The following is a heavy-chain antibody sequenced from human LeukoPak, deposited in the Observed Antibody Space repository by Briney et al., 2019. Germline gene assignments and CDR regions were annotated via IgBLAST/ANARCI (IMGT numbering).Heavy chain of an antibody. CDR1: GYTFTSHG. V-gene: IGHV1-18*01. Sequence: ASVKVSCKDSGYTFTSHGLSWARQAPGQGLEWMGWISIYSGNTNCAQKFQDRISMTTDTSTSTAYMELRSLKSDDTAVYYCARDPGGTWGFDYWGQGALVTVSS. J-gene: IGHJ4*02. CDR3: ARDPGGTWGFDY. D-gene: IGHD7-27*01. CDR2: ISIYSGNT.